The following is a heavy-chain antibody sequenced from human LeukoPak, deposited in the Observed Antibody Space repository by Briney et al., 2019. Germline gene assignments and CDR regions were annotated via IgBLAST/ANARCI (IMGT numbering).Heavy chain of an antibody. V-gene: IGHV3-30*14. CDR3: ASWPGAWYGEDS. Sequence: GRSLRLSCTASGFTFRSFAHHWVRQAPGKGLEWVAVVSFDGSYTSYADSVKGRFTVSRDTSKNTLYLQMNSLRAEDTAVYYCASWPGAWYGEDSWGQGTLVTVSS. J-gene: IGHJ4*02. CDR1: GFTFRSFA. D-gene: IGHD3-10*01. CDR2: VSFDGSYT.